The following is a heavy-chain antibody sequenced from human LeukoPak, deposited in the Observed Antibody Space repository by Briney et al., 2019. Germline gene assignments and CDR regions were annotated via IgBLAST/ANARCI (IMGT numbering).Heavy chain of an antibody. V-gene: IGHV3-23*01. D-gene: IGHD5-18*01. CDR1: GFTFSSYA. CDR2: ISGSGTNT. Sequence: GGSLRLSCAASGFTFSSYAMSWVRQAPGKGLEWVSLISGSGTNTYYADSVKGRFTISRDNSKNTLYLQMNSLRAEDTAVYYCAKGDKPVIAMVKFDYWGHGTLVTVSS. CDR3: AKGDKPVIAMVKFDY. J-gene: IGHJ4*01.